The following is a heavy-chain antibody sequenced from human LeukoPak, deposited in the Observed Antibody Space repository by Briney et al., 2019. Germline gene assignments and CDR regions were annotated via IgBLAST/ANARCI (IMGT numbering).Heavy chain of an antibody. D-gene: IGHD3-10*01. J-gene: IGHJ3*02. V-gene: IGHV1-69*01. Sequence: GSSVKVSCKASGGTFSSYAISWVRQAPGQGLEWMGGIIPIFGTGNYAQKFQGRVTITADESTSTAYMELSSLRSEDTAVYFCARDFHYSGSGSYYNRAFDIWGQGTVVTVSS. CDR3: ARDFHYSGSGSYYNRAFDI. CDR2: IIPIFGTG. CDR1: GGTFSSYA.